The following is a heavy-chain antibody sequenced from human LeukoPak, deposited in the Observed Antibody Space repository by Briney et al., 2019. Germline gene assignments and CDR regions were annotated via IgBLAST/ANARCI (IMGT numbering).Heavy chain of an antibody. CDR3: ARLRGYNYGFIDY. CDR1: GGSINNNNYY. Sequence: PSETLSLTCTVSGGSINNNNYYWGWIRRPPGKGLEWIGSVHYSGSTHYNPSLKSRITISVDTSKNQFSLKLSSVTAADTSVYYCARLRGYNYGFIDYWGQGTLVTVSS. CDR2: VHYSGST. D-gene: IGHD5-18*01. V-gene: IGHV4-39*01. J-gene: IGHJ4*02.